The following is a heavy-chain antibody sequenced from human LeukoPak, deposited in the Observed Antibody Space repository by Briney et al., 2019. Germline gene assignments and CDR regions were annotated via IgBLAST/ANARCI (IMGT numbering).Heavy chain of an antibody. CDR2: IYHSGST. CDR1: GGSISSSSYY. J-gene: IGHJ4*02. Sequence: KASETLSLTCTVSGGSISSSSYYWGWIRQPPGKGLEWIGSIYHSGSTYYNPSLKSRVTISVDRSKNQFSLKLSSVTAADTAVYYCARGASSTSCLDYWGQGTLVTVSS. V-gene: IGHV4-39*07. D-gene: IGHD2-2*01. CDR3: ARGASSTSCLDY.